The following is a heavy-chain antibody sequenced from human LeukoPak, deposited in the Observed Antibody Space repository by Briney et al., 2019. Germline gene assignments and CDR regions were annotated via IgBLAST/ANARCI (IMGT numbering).Heavy chain of an antibody. Sequence: GGSLRLSCAASGFTFSSYWMSWVRQAPGKGLEWVSVIYSGGSTYYADSVKGRFTISRDNSKNTLYLQMNSLRAEDTAVYYCARDPENGDYYFDYWGQGTLVTVSS. CDR3: ARDPENGDYYFDY. J-gene: IGHJ4*02. CDR1: GFTFSSYW. CDR2: IYSGGST. D-gene: IGHD4-17*01. V-gene: IGHV3-53*01.